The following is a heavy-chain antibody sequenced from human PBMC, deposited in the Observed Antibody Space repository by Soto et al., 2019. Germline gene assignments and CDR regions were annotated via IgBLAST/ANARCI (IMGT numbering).Heavy chain of an antibody. Sequence: QVQLVQSGAEVKKPGSSVKVSCKASAGTFSTYGMNWVRLAPGQGLEWMGGIIPKFRTTNYAQKFQGRVTIPADESTNTAYMELNYLRSEDTAVYFCARELDPYYGGNSLSLDYWGQGTLVTVS. CDR1: AGTFSTYG. CDR2: IIPKFRTT. CDR3: ARELDPYYGGNSLSLDY. J-gene: IGHJ4*02. D-gene: IGHD4-17*01. V-gene: IGHV1-69*13.